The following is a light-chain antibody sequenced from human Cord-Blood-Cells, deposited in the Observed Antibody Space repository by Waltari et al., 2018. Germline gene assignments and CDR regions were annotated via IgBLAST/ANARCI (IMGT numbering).Light chain of an antibody. CDR2: SNK. CDR1: SSNIGSNT. J-gene: IGLJ1*01. V-gene: IGLV1-44*01. Sequence: QSVLTQPPSASGTPGQRVTISCSGSSSNIGSNTVNWYQQLPGTAPKLLIYSNKPRPSGGPYRFPGSKSGTSASLALSWLQSEDWADYYCAAWDDSLNGYVFGTGTKVTVL. CDR3: AAWDDSLNGYV.